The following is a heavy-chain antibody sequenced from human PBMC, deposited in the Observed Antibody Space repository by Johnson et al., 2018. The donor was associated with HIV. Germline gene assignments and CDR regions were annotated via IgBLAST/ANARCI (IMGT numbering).Heavy chain of an antibody. CDR1: GFTFSDYY. Sequence: VLLVESGGGLVKPGGSLRLSCAASGFTFSDYYMSWIRQAPGKGLEWVSYISSSGSTIYYADSVKGRFTISRDNAKNSLYLQMNSLRVGDTAVYYCVRGGATSYDAFDIWGQGTMVTVSS. J-gene: IGHJ3*02. V-gene: IGHV3-11*04. CDR3: VRGGATSYDAFDI. D-gene: IGHD1-26*01. CDR2: ISSSGSTI.